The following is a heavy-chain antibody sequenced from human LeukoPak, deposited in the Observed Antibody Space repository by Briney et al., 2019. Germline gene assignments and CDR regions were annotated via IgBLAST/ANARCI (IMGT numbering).Heavy chain of an antibody. CDR3: ACLNTADAFDI. V-gene: IGHV4-59*01. D-gene: IGHD2/OR15-2a*01. CDR1: GGSISSYY. J-gene: IGHJ3*02. CDR2: IYDSGST. Sequence: PSETLSLTCTVSGGSISSYYWSWIRQPPGKGLEWIGYIYDSGSTNYNPSLKSRVTISVDTSKNQFSLKLSSVTAADTAVYYCACLNTADAFDIWGQGTMVTVSS.